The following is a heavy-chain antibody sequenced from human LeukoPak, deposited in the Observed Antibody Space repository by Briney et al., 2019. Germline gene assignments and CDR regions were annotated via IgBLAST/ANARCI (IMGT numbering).Heavy chain of an antibody. CDR1: VYTFTSYD. CDR2: MNPNSGNT. J-gene: IGHJ6*02. D-gene: IGHD1-1*01. Sequence: ASVKVSCKASVYTFTSYDINWVRQAPGQGLEWMGWMNPNSGNTGYAQNFQGRVTMTSSTSISTAYMELSSLRSEDTAVYYCARGRRTYNWNDGVWYYYGMDVWGQGTTVTVSS. V-gene: IGHV1-8*01. CDR3: ARGRRTYNWNDGVWYYYGMDV.